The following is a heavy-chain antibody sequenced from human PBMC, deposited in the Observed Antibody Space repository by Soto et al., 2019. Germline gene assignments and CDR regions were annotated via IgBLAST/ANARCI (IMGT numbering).Heavy chain of an antibody. D-gene: IGHD3-3*01. V-gene: IGHV4-39*01. CDR1: GGSISSGSYY. CDR3: ARLNPPGITIFGVVIPGLPEYYYYMDV. Sequence: SETLSLTCTVSGGSISSGSYYWGWIRQPPGKGLEWIGSIYYSGTTYYNPSLKSRVTISVDTAKNQFSLRLRSVTAADTAVYYCARLNPPGITIFGVVIPGLPEYYYYMDVWGKGTTVTVSS. CDR2: IYYSGTT. J-gene: IGHJ6*03.